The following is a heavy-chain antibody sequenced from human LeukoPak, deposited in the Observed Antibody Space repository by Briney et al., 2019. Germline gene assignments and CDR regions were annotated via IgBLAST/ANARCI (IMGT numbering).Heavy chain of an antibody. Sequence: GGSLRLSCAASGFTFSSYAMHWVRQAPGKGLEWVAVIWYDGSNKYYADSVKGRFTISRDNSKNTLYLQMNSLRAEDTAVYNCARDLTMIVVGYYFDYWGQGTLVTVSS. V-gene: IGHV3-33*08. CDR1: GFTFSSYA. CDR3: ARDLTMIVVGYYFDY. J-gene: IGHJ4*02. D-gene: IGHD3-22*01. CDR2: IWYDGSNK.